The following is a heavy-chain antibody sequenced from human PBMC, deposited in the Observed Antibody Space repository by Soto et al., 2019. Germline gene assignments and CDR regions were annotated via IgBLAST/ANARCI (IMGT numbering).Heavy chain of an antibody. Sequence: GGSLRLSCAASGFTVSSNYMSWVRQAPGKGLEWVSVIYSGGSTYYADSVKGRFTISRDNSKNTLYLQMNSLRAEDTAVYYCARDRFELIAARIWHYGMNVWGQGTTVTVSS. V-gene: IGHV3-53*01. CDR3: ARDRFELIAARIWHYGMNV. D-gene: IGHD6-6*01. J-gene: IGHJ6*02. CDR1: GFTVSSNY. CDR2: IYSGGST.